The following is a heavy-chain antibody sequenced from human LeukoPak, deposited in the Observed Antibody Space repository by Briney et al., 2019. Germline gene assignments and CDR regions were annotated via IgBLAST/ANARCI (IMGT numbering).Heavy chain of an antibody. V-gene: IGHV3-23*01. CDR2: ISGSGGST. CDR3: AKTGDDSSGYYLMLRPGTPIYYFDY. D-gene: IGHD3-22*01. Sequence: GGSLRLSCAASGFTFSSYAMSWVRQAPGKGLEWVSAISGSGGSTYYADSVKGRFTISRDNSKNTLYLQMNSLRAEDTAVYYCAKTGDDSSGYYLMLRPGTPIYYFDYWGQGTLGTVSS. CDR1: GFTFSSYA. J-gene: IGHJ4*02.